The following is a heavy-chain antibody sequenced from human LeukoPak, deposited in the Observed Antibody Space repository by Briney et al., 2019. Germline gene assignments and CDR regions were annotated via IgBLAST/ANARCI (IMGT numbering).Heavy chain of an antibody. J-gene: IGHJ4*02. CDR2: IDSSSSPI. D-gene: IGHD7-27*01. V-gene: IGHV3-48*01. CDR3: ARDNWGLDY. Sequence: GGSLRLSCAASGFTFSSSNMNWVRQAPGKGLEWVSYIDSSSSPIYYTDSVKGRFTISRDNAKNSLYLQMNSLRAEDTGVYYCARDNWGLDYWGQGTLVTVSS. CDR1: GFTFSSSN.